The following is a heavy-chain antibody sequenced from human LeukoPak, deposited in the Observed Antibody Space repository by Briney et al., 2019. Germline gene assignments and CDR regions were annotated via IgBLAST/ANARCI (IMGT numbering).Heavy chain of an antibody. V-gene: IGHV1-18*01. D-gene: IGHD6-13*01. Sequence: ASVKVSCKASGYTFTSYGISWVRQAPGQGLEWMGWISAYNGNTNYAQKLQGRVTMTTDTSTSTAYMELRSLRSDDTAAYYCARDTFSSSWYGFGYWGQGTLVTVSS. J-gene: IGHJ4*02. CDR2: ISAYNGNT. CDR1: GYTFTSYG. CDR3: ARDTFSSSWYGFGY.